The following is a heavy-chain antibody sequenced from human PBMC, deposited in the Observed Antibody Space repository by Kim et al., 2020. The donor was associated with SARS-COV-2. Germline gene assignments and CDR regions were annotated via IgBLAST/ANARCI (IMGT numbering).Heavy chain of an antibody. CDR3: ARDLVGAHAFDI. V-gene: IGHV3-48*02. J-gene: IGHJ3*02. D-gene: IGHD1-26*01. Sequence: YYADSVKGRFTNSRDNAKNSLYLQMNSLRDEDTAVYYCARDLVGAHAFDIWGQGTMVTVSS.